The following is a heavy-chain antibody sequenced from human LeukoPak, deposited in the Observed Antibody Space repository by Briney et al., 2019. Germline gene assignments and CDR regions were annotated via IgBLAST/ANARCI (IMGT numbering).Heavy chain of an antibody. J-gene: IGHJ4*02. CDR3: ARDTLVGATTVGNY. V-gene: IGHV3-21*01. D-gene: IGHD1-26*01. CDR1: GFTFSSYG. Sequence: PGGSLRLSCAASGFTFSSYGMHWVRQAPGKGLEWVSSISSSSSYIYYADSVKGRFTISRDNAKNSLYLQMNSLRAEDTAVYYCARDTLVGATTVGNYWGQGTLVTVSS. CDR2: ISSSSSYI.